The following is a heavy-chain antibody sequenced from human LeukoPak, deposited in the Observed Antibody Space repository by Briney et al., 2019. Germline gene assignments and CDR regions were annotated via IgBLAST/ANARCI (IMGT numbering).Heavy chain of an antibody. CDR2: IIPIFGTA. Sequence: SVKVSCKASGGTFSSYAISWVRQAPGQGLEWMGGIIPIFGTANYAQKFQGRVTITADESTSTAYMELSSLRSEDTAVYYCARDRSPAYYYDSSGYYHFDYWGQGILVTVSS. CDR3: ARDRSPAYYYDSSGYYHFDY. J-gene: IGHJ4*02. V-gene: IGHV1-69*13. D-gene: IGHD3-22*01. CDR1: GGTFSSYA.